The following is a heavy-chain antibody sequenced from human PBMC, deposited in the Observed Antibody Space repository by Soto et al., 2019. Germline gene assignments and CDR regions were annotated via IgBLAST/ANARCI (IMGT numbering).Heavy chain of an antibody. CDR2: ISYDGSNK. Sequence: GGSLRLSCAASGFTFSSYAMHWVRQAPGKGLEWVAVISYDGSNKYYADSVKGRFTISRDNSKNTLYLQMNSLRAEDTAVYYCARDPSESYYFDYWGQRTLVTVSS. CDR1: GFTFSSYA. J-gene: IGHJ4*02. V-gene: IGHV3-30-3*01. CDR3: ARDPSESYYFDY.